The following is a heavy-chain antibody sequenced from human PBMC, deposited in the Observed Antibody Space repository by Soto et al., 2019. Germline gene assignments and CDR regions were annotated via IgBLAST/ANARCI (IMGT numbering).Heavy chain of an antibody. D-gene: IGHD2-8*02. Sequence: QLHLQESGPRLLKPSETLSLTCTVSGVSITSTTHYWAWIRQPPGKRLEWIGSVYYTGTTYSAASLTSRLTMSVDTSKNQCSLNVNSVTAADTALYYCARLSYCFTDGCIFDSWGQGILVTASS. V-gene: IGHV4-39*01. CDR1: GVSITSTTHY. J-gene: IGHJ4*02. CDR2: VYYTGTT. CDR3: ARLSYCFTDGCIFDS.